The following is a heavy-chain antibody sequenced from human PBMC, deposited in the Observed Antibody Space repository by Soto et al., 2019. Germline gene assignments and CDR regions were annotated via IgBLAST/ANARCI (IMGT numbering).Heavy chain of an antibody. J-gene: IGHJ5*02. CDR2: ISGRSGVP. CDR3: AKGWPFTGGLDP. D-gene: IGHD3-16*01. V-gene: IGHV3-23*01. Sequence: EGQLLQSGGDLVQPGGSLKLSCAGSGLTLRSYAMTWIRQTPEKGLEWVSTISGRSGVPSYADSVNGRFTVSRDNSKNTLYLQMNSLRPDDTVIYYCAKGWPFTGGLDPCGQGTLVTVAS. CDR1: GLTLRSYA.